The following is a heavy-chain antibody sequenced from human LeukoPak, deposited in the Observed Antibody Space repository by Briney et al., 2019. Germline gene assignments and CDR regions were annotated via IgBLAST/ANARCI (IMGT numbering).Heavy chain of an antibody. Sequence: GGSLRLSCATSGFTFRDYTMNWVRQAPGKGLGWVGFIRSKPYGGTTDYAASVKGRFTISRDDSESIAYLQMDSLKTDDTALYYCSREPLVGATRGLDYWGQGTLVTVSS. CDR3: SREPLVGATRGLDY. V-gene: IGHV3-49*04. J-gene: IGHJ4*02. CDR2: IRSKPYGGTT. CDR1: GFTFRDYT. D-gene: IGHD1-26*01.